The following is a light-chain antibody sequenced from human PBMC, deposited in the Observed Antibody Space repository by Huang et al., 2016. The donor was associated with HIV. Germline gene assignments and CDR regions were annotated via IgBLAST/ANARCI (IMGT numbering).Light chain of an antibody. J-gene: IGKJ1*01. CDR2: AAS. Sequence: DIQMTQYPSSLSASVGDRVTITCRASQDIKNYLAWYQQKAGQVPKLLIYAASSLQSGVPSRFSGSGSGTDFTLSITSLQPEDVAIYYCQKYDSVPRKFGQGTKVDIK. CDR1: QDIKNY. V-gene: IGKV1-27*01. CDR3: QKYDSVPRK.